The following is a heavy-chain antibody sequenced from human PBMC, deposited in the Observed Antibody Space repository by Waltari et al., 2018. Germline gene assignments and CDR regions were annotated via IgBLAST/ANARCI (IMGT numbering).Heavy chain of an antibody. CDR3: ARVYSSGWYGAFDI. D-gene: IGHD6-19*01. CDR1: GGSISSGGYY. CDR2: IYYSGSN. J-gene: IGHJ3*02. V-gene: IGHV4-31*03. Sequence: QVQLQESGPGLVQPSQTLSLTCTVSGGSISSGGYYWSWIRQHPGKGLEWIGYIYYSGSNYYNQSLKSRVTISVETSKTQLSLKLSSVTAADTAVYYCARVYSSGWYGAFDIWGQGTMVTVSS.